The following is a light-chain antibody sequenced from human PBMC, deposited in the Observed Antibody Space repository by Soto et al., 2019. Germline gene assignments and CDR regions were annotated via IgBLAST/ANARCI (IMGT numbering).Light chain of an antibody. CDR2: GAS. V-gene: IGKV3-20*01. J-gene: IGKJ1*01. CDR3: QQYGSTPRT. CDR1: QSVSSSY. Sequence: EIVLTQSPGTLSLSPGERATLSCRASQSVSSSYLAWDQQKPGQAPRLLIYGASSRATGIPDRFSGSGSGTDVTLNISRLQPEDCAVYYCQQYGSTPRTFGQGTKVEIK.